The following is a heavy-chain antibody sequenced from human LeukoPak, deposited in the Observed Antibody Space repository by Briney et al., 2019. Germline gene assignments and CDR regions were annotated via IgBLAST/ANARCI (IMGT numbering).Heavy chain of an antibody. CDR3: ARTLAFDI. Sequence: GGSLRLSCAASGFTFTSHAMSWVRQAPGKGLEWVSAIIGSGGRTYYADSVKGRFTISRDNSKNTLYLQMNSLRVEDTAVYYCARTLAFDIWGQGTMVTVSS. CDR2: IIGSGGRT. J-gene: IGHJ3*02. V-gene: IGHV3-23*01. CDR1: GFTFTSHA.